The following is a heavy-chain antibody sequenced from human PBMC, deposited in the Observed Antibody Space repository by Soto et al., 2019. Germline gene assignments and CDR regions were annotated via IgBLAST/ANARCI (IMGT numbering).Heavy chain of an antibody. CDR3: ARAVAVPADFDY. Sequence: QVQLVQSGAEEKKPGASVKVSCKAPGYTCTGYAMHWVRQAPGQRLEWMGWINAGNGNTKYSQKFQGRVTITRDTSASKAYMELLSLRSEDTAVYYCARAVAVPADFDYWGQGTLVTVSS. V-gene: IGHV1-3*05. CDR2: INAGNGNT. D-gene: IGHD6-19*01. CDR1: GYTCTGYA. J-gene: IGHJ4*02.